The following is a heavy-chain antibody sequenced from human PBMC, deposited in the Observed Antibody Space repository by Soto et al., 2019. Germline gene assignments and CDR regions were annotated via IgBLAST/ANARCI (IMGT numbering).Heavy chain of an antibody. J-gene: IGHJ6*02. CDR3: ARLHGHCISSGCLGHDARDV. CDR2: IYYSGTT. Sequence: QLQLQESGPGLVKPSETLSLTCTVSIASISSSSYTWGWIRQPPGKGLEWIGSIYYSGTTYYNPSLNSRVTAAVHTSMSQFPIKLTSVPFADTAVYYCARLHGHCISSGCLGHDARDVWGRGPTVAVSS. CDR1: IASISSSSYT. V-gene: IGHV4-39*01. D-gene: IGHD2-2*01.